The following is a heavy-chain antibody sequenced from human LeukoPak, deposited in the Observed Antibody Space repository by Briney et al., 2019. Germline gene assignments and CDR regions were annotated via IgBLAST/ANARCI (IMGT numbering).Heavy chain of an antibody. CDR1: GFTFNSYS. CDR2: ISSSSSHM. D-gene: IGHD1-26*01. J-gene: IGHJ1*01. CDR3: VRDSGSSYGYYFLH. Sequence: GGSLRLYCAASGFTFNSYSMYWVRQAPGKGLEWVSSISSSSSHMFYADSVKGRFSISRDNANNSLYLQMNSLRAEDTAVYYCVRDSGSSYGYYFLHWGQGTLVTVSS. V-gene: IGHV3-21*01.